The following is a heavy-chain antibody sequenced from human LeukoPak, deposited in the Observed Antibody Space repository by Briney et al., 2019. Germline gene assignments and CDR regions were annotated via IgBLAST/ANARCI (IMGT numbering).Heavy chain of an antibody. CDR2: ISGSGGTT. J-gene: IGHJ6*03. Sequence: GALRLSCAASGFTFSSFGMRWVRQAPGKGLEWVSGISGSGGTTYCADSVKGRFTISRDNSKKTMCLQMKSLRAEDTAVYYCAKSEMYCYGGSRYPFYYMDVWGKGTTVTVSS. CDR3: AKSEMYCYGGSRYPFYYMDV. D-gene: IGHD2-15*01. CDR1: GFTFSSFG. V-gene: IGHV3-23*01.